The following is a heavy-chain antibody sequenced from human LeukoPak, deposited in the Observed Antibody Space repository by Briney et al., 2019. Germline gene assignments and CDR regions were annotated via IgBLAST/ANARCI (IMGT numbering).Heavy chain of an antibody. CDR3: AREGPGYSYGSSGY. J-gene: IGHJ4*02. V-gene: IGHV3-48*02. CDR2: ISSSSSTI. Sequence: GGSLRLSCAASGFTFSSYSMNWVRQAPGKGLEWVSYISSSSSTIYYADSVKGRFTISRDNAKNSLYLQMNSLRDEDTAVYYCAREGPGYSYGSSGYWGQGSLVTVSS. D-gene: IGHD5-18*01. CDR1: GFTFSSYS.